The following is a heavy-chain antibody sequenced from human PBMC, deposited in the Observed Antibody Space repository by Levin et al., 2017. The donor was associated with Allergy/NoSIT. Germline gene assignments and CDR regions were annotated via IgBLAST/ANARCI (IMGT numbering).Heavy chain of an antibody. CDR2: ITWNSDSI. V-gene: IGHV3-9*01. Sequence: HPGGSLRLSCAASGFTFQDYAMHWVRQAPGKGLEWVSGITWNSDSIDYADSVKGRFTISRDNAKNSLYLQMDSLRAEDTALYYCAKDRVSRGYNYAYSDYWGQGTLVTVSS. J-gene: IGHJ4*02. CDR3: AKDRVSRGYNYAYSDY. CDR1: GFTFQDYA. D-gene: IGHD5-18*01.